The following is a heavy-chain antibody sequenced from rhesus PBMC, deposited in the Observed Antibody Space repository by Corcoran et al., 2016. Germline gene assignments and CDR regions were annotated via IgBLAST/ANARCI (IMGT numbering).Heavy chain of an antibody. V-gene: IGHV4-169*01. J-gene: IGHJ4*01. CDR1: GGSISRSY. CDR2: IYGSGSST. CDR3: AIGDTAGTVLNY. D-gene: IGHD5-42*01. Sequence: QLQLQESGPGLVKPSDTLSVTCAVSGGSISRSYWSWIRQALGKGLEWIGYIYGSGSSTKHNPSLKGRVTMSVETSKNQLSLKLSAVTTSDTAVYYCAIGDTAGTVLNYWGQGVLVTVSS.